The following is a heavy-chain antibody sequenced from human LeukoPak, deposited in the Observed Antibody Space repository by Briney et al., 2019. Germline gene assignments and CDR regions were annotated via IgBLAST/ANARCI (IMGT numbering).Heavy chain of an antibody. D-gene: IGHD2-8*01. V-gene: IGHV4-34*01. J-gene: IGHJ4*02. CDR2: INHSGST. Sequence: PSGTLSLTCAVSGGSFSDYYWSWIRQPPGKGLEWIGEINHSGSTNYNPSLKSRVTISVDTSKNQFSLKLSSVTAADTAVYYCASCTDPTGFDYWGQGTLVTVSS. CDR3: ASCTDPTGFDY. CDR1: GGSFSDYY.